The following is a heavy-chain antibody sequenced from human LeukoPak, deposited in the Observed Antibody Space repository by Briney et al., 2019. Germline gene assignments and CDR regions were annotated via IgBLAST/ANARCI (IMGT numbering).Heavy chain of an antibody. V-gene: IGHV4-34*01. J-gene: IGHJ4*02. CDR2: INHSGST. CDR1: GGSFSGYY. Sequence: KPSETLSLTCAVYGGSFSGYYWSWLRQPPGKGLEWIGEINHSGSTNYNPSLKSRVTISVDTSKNQSSLKLSSVTAADTAVYYCARGHRTYDSSGSIFDYWGQGTLVTVSS. D-gene: IGHD3-22*01. CDR3: ARGHRTYDSSGSIFDY.